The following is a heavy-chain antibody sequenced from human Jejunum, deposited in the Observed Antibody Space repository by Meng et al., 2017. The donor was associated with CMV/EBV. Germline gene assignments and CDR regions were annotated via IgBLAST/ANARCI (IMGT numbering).Heavy chain of an antibody. CDR2: IYYSGST. CDR3: AKVDGP. J-gene: IGHJ5*02. V-gene: IGHV4-59*01. D-gene: IGHD2-2*03. CDR1: GASISSYY. Sequence: LSLTCTVSGASISSYYWSWIRQPAGKGLEWIGYIYYSGSTNYNPSLKSRATISADMSKNQFSLKLRSVTAADTAVYYCAKVDGPWGQGTLVTVSS.